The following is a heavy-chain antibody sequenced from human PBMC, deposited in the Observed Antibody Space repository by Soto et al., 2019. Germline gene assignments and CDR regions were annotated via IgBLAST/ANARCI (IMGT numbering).Heavy chain of an antibody. CDR1: GGSISSGDYY. J-gene: IGHJ5*02. D-gene: IGHD2-21*01. CDR3: ARTVRIVVVPLPWFDP. V-gene: IGHV4-30-4*01. CDR2: IYYSGST. Sequence: QVQLQESGPGLVKPSQTLSLTCTVSGGSISSGDYYWSWIRQPPGKGLEWIGYIYYSGSTYYNPSLKSRVTISVDTSKNQFSLKLSSVTAADTAVYYCARTVRIVVVPLPWFDPWGQGTLVTVSS.